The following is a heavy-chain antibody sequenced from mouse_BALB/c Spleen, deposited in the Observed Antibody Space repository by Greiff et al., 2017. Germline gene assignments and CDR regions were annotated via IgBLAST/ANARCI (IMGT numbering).Heavy chain of an antibody. J-gene: IGHJ3*01. Sequence: QVHVKQPGAELVRPGASVKLSCKASGYTFTSYWINWVKQRPGQGLEWIGNIYPSDSYTNYNQKFKDKATLTVDKSSSTAYMQLSSPTSEDSAVYYCTREGTMREFAYWGQGTLVTVSA. CDR2: IYPSDSYT. D-gene: IGHD2-4*01. CDR3: TREGTMREFAY. V-gene: IGHV1-69*02. CDR1: GYTFTSYW.